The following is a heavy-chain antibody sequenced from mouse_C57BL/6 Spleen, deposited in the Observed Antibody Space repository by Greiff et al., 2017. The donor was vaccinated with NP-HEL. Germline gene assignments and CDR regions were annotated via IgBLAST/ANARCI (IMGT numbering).Heavy chain of an antibody. V-gene: IGHV1-80*01. CDR1: GYAFSSYW. D-gene: IGHD1-1*01. CDR2: IYPGDGDT. CDR3: ARFVITTVVATYYYAMDY. J-gene: IGHJ4*01. Sequence: LVESGAELVKPGASVKISCKASGYAFSSYWMNWVKQRPGKGLEWIGQIYPGDGDTNYNGKFKGKATLTADKSSSTAYMQRSSLTSVDSAVYFCARFVITTVVATYYYAMDYWGQGTSVTVSS.